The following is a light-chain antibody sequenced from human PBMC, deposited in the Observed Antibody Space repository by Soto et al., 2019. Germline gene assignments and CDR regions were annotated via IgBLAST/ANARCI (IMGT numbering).Light chain of an antibody. V-gene: IGLV1-44*01. Sequence: QSVLTQPPSASGTPGQRVTISCSTSSSNLGDNAVNWYQHVPGTAPKLLIYSYDQRPSGVPDRFSGSKSGTSASLAISGLQSEDEADYYCAAWDDSLDGYVFGTGTKLTGL. CDR3: AAWDDSLDGYV. CDR1: SSNLGDNA. J-gene: IGLJ1*01. CDR2: SYD.